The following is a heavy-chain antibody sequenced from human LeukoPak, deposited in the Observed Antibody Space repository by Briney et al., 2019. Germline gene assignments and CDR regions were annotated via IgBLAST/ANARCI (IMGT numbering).Heavy chain of an antibody. J-gene: IGHJ4*02. Sequence: SETLSLTCNVTGGSISSSYYYWGWIRQPPGEGLEWIGSIYYSGSTYYNPSLKSRVTISIDTSKSHFSLELNSVTAADTAVYYCASQRKAGEPYYFDYWGQGTLVTVSS. V-gene: IGHV4-39*02. CDR3: ASQRKAGEPYYFDY. D-gene: IGHD7-27*01. CDR2: IYYSGST. CDR1: GGSISSSYYY.